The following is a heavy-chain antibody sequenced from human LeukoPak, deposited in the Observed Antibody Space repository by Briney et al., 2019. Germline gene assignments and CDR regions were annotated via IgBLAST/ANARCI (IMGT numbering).Heavy chain of an antibody. CDR2: IDPNSGGT. Sequence: ASVKVSCKTSGYTFTDYYLHWVRQAPGQGLEWMGRIDPNSGGTNYAQKFQVRVTVTRDTSISTVYMELSGLRSDDTAVYYCARVPGPYTTSRFDYWGQRTLVTVSS. J-gene: IGHJ4*02. CDR3: ARVPGPYTTSRFDY. D-gene: IGHD6-13*01. V-gene: IGHV1-2*02. CDR1: GYTFTDYY.